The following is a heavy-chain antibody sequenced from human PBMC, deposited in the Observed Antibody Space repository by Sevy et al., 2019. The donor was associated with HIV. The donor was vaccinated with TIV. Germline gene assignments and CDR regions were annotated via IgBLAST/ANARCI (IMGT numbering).Heavy chain of an antibody. CDR2: IDTTEGK. Sequence: GGSLRLSCAASGFTFGRYDMHWVHQVAGKGLEWISAIDTTEGKYYTGSVKGRFTISREGAENSLYLQLNSLRVGDTAVYYCARDGDTIPVPGPICYFDFWGRGTLVTVSS. V-gene: IGHV3-13*01. D-gene: IGHD6-19*01. CDR3: ARDGDTIPVPGPICYFDF. J-gene: IGHJ2*01. CDR1: GFTFGRYD.